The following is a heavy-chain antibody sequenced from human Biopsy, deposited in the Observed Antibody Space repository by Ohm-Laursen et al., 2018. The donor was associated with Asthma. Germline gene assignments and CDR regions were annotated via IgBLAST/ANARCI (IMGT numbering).Heavy chain of an antibody. D-gene: IGHD2-21*02. Sequence: GTLSPTCSLSSGSGGYMRSGNYYWGWVRQPPGKGLEWIGSIYYSGTTYYNPSLESRVTVSADTSKNQFSLKLTSVTAADTAVYYCARGVDRVTGLLDHFDSWGQGTLVTVSS. CDR3: ARGVDRVTGLLDHFDS. CDR1: SGSGGYMRSGNYY. J-gene: IGHJ4*02. V-gene: IGHV4-39*07. CDR2: IYYSGTT.